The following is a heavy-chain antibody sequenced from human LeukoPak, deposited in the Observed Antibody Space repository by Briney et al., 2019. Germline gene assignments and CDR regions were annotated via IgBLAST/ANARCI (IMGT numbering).Heavy chain of an antibody. V-gene: IGHV3-20*04. CDR3: ARSVGYSSSWYVGYFDY. Sequence: PGGSLRLSCAASGFTFDDYGMSWVRHAPGKGLEWVSGINWNGGSTGYADSVKGRFTISRGNAKNSLYLQMNSLRAEDTALYYCARSVGYSSSWYVGYFDYWGQGTLVTVSS. J-gene: IGHJ4*02. CDR1: GFTFDDYG. D-gene: IGHD6-13*01. CDR2: INWNGGST.